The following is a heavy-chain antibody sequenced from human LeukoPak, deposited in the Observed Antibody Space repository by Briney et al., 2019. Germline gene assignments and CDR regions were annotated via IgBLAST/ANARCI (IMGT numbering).Heavy chain of an antibody. D-gene: IGHD6-19*01. CDR1: GGSISSYY. J-gene: IGHJ4*02. CDR3: ASSSDTGFDY. V-gene: IGHV4-59*01. Sequence: PSETLSLTCTVSGGSISSYYWSWIRQPPGKGLEWIGYIYYSGSTNYNPSLKSRVTISVDTSKNQFSLKLSSVTAADTAVYYCASSSDTGFDYWGQGTLVTVSS. CDR2: IYYSGST.